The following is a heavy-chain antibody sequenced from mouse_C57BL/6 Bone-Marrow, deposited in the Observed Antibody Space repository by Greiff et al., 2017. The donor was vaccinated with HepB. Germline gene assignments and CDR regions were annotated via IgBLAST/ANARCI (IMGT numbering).Heavy chain of an antibody. Sequence: QVQLQQPGAELVKPGASVKLSCKASGYTFTSYWMHWVKQRPGRGLEWIGRIDPNSGGTKYNEKFKSKATLTVDKPSSTAYMQISSLTSEDSAVYYCARSRVRRGFDYWGQGTTLTVSS. CDR3: ARSRVRRGFDY. D-gene: IGHD2-14*01. CDR2: IDPNSGGT. CDR1: GYTFTSYW. V-gene: IGHV1-72*01. J-gene: IGHJ2*01.